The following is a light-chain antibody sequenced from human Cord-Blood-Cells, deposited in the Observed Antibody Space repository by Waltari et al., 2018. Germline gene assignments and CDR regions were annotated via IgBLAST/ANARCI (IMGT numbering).Light chain of an antibody. V-gene: IGKV4-1*01. Sequence: DIVMPQSPDSLAVSLGERATINCKSSQSVLYSSNNKNYLAWYQQKPGQPPKLLIYWASTRESGVPDRFSGSESGTDCTRTISSLQAEDGAVYYCQQYYSAPYTFGQGTKLEIK. CDR2: WAS. CDR1: QSVLYSSNNKNY. CDR3: QQYYSAPYT. J-gene: IGKJ2*01.